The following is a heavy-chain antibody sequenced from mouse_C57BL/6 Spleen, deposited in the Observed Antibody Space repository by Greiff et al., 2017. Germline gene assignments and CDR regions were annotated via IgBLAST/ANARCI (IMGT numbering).Heavy chain of an antibody. CDR3: ALEPPVDD. Sequence: QVQLQQPGAELVKPGASVKLSCKASGYTFTSYWMQWVKQRPGPGLEWLGEIDPSDSYTNYNQKFKGKATLTVDTSSRTAYMQLSSLTSEDSAVYYCALEPPVDDRGQGTTLTVSS. CDR2: IDPSDSYT. V-gene: IGHV1-50*01. CDR1: GYTFTSYW. J-gene: IGHJ2*01.